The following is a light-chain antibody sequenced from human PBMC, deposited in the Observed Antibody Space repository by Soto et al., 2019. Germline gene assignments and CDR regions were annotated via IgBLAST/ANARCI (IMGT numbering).Light chain of an antibody. J-gene: IGKJ4*01. CDR2: GVS. V-gene: IGKV3-15*01. CDR3: QQYSQWPLT. Sequence: IPSTQSPATLSQSPWALSTPVCRASRSVTWNVAWYQQKPGQAPRLLMDGVSTRATGIPARCGSSGSAAEFTLTSSMLQSDDFAVYYCQQYSQWPLTFGGGTKVDIK. CDR1: RSVTWN.